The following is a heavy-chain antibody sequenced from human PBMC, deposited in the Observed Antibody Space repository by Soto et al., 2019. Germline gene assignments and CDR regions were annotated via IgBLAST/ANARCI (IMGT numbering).Heavy chain of an antibody. D-gene: IGHD3-9*01. Sequence: SETLSLTCAVYGGSFSGYYWSWIRQPPGKGLEWIGEINHSGSTNYNPSLKCRVTISVDTSKNQFSLKLSSVTAADTAVYYCARGGELRYFDSYYYYMDVWGKGTTVTVSS. CDR3: ARGGELRYFDSYYYYMDV. V-gene: IGHV4-34*01. J-gene: IGHJ6*03. CDR1: GGSFSGYY. CDR2: INHSGST.